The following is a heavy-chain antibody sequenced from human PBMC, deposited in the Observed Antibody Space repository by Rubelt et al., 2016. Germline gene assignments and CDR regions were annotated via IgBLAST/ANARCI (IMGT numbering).Heavy chain of an antibody. CDR3: ASGYSSGWYPNWFDP. J-gene: IGHJ5*02. Sequence: QLQLQESGPGLVKPSETLSLTCTVSGGSISSSSYYWGWIRQPPGKGLEWIGSMYYGGSTYYNPSPKRPVPLSEDTSKNQFSLKLSSVTAADTAVYYCASGYSSGWYPNWFDPWGQGTLVTVSS. V-gene: IGHV4-39*07. CDR1: GGSISSSSYY. CDR2: MYYGGST. D-gene: IGHD6-19*01.